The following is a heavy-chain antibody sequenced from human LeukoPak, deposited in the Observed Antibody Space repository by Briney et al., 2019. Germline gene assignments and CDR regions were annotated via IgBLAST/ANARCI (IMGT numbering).Heavy chain of an antibody. D-gene: IGHD3-22*01. CDR1: GYTLTELS. V-gene: IGHV1-2*02. J-gene: IGHJ5*02. CDR3: ARDTGYYYDSSGYYP. CDR2: INPNSGGT. Sequence: ASVKVSCKVSGYTLTELSMHWVRQAPGQGLEWMGWINPNSGGTNYAQKFQGRVTMTRDTSISTAYMELSRLRSDDTAVYYCARDTGYYYDSSGYYPWGQGTLVTVSS.